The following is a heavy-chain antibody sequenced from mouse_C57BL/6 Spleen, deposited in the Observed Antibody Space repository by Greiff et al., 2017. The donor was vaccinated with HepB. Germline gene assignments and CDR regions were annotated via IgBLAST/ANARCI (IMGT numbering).Heavy chain of an antibody. J-gene: IGHJ3*01. CDR2: ISSGSSTI. Sequence: EVQLVESGGGLVKPGGSLKLSCAASGFTFSDYGMHWVRQAPEKGLEWVAYISSGSSTIYYADTVKGRFTISRDNAKNTLFLQMTSLRSEDTAMYYCARGDYSNYAAYWGQGTLVTVSA. CDR3: ARGDYSNYAAY. D-gene: IGHD2-5*01. V-gene: IGHV5-17*01. CDR1: GFTFSDYG.